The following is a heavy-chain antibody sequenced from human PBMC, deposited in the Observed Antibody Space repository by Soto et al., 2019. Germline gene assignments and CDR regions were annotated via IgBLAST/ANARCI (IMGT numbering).Heavy chain of an antibody. CDR2: ITRDGYNK. V-gene: IGHV3-30*04. Sequence: GGSLRLSCAVSGFIFKNYALNWVRQAPGKGLEWVASITRDGYNKYYADSVKGRFTISRDHSKNTLSLQMTALRVEDSSVYYCTKSSGGSSSVGMDYWGPGTLVTVSS. D-gene: IGHD6-6*01. J-gene: IGHJ4*02. CDR1: GFIFKNYA. CDR3: TKSSGGSSSVGMDY.